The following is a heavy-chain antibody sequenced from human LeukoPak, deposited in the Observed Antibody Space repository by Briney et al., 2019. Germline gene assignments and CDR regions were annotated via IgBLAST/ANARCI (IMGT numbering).Heavy chain of an antibody. CDR2: ISSSSSYI. Sequence: GGSLRLSCAASGFTFSSYNMNWVRQAPGKGLEWVSSISSSSSYIYYADSVKGRFTISRDNAKNSLYLQMNSLRAEDTAVYYCARVRGGYNPYYFDYWGQGTLVTVSS. V-gene: IGHV3-21*01. CDR1: GFTFSSYN. D-gene: IGHD5-24*01. J-gene: IGHJ4*02. CDR3: ARVRGGYNPYYFDY.